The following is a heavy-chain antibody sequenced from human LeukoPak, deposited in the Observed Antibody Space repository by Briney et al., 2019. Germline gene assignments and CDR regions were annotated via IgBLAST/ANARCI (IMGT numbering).Heavy chain of an antibody. J-gene: IGHJ4*02. V-gene: IGHV1-69*13. CDR1: GGTFSSYA. CDR2: IIPIFGTA. CDR3: AREIHYYESSGPFDY. Sequence: SVEVSCKASGGTFSSYAISWVRQAPGQGLEWMGGIIPIFGTANYAQKFQGRVTITADESTSTAYMELSSLRSEDTAVYYCAREIHYYESSGPFDYWGQGTLVTVSS. D-gene: IGHD3-22*01.